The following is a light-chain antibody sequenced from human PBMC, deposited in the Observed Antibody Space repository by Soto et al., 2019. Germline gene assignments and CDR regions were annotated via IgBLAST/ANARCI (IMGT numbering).Light chain of an antibody. Sequence: EIVLTQSPATLSLSPGERATLSCRASQSVSSYLAWYQQKPGQAPRLLIYDASNRASVIPATFSGSGCGTDFTDTISCLEPEDFAVYYCQQRSNWPWTFGQGTKVEIK. CDR3: QQRSNWPWT. CDR1: QSVSSY. CDR2: DAS. V-gene: IGKV3-11*01. J-gene: IGKJ1*01.